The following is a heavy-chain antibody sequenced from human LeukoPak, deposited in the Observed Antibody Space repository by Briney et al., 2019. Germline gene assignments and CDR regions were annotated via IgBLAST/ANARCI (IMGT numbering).Heavy chain of an antibody. CDR2: ISSSSSTI. J-gene: IGHJ3*02. V-gene: IGHV3-48*01. CDR3: ARDERDGSGSYAFDI. CDR1: GFTFSSYS. Sequence: GGSLRLSCAASGFTFSSYSMNWVRQAPGKGPEWVSYISSSSSTIYYADSVKGRFTISRDNAKNSLYLQMNSLRAEDTAVYYCARDERDGSGSYAFDIWGQGTMVTVSS. D-gene: IGHD3-10*01.